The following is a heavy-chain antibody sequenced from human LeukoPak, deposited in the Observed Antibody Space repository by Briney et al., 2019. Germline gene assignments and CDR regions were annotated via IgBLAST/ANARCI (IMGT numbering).Heavy chain of an antibody. V-gene: IGHV3-9*01. Sequence: GGSLRLSCAASGFTFDDYAMPWVRQAPGKGLEWVSGISWNSGSIGYADSVKGRFTISRDNAKNSLYLQMNSLRAEDTALYYCAKADYYDNALYYWGQGTLVTVSS. CDR3: AKADYYDNALYY. CDR2: ISWNSGSI. D-gene: IGHD3-22*01. J-gene: IGHJ4*02. CDR1: GFTFDDYA.